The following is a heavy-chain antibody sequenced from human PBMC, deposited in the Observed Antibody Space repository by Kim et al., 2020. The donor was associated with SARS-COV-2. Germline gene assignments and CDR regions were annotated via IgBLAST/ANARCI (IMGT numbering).Heavy chain of an antibody. V-gene: IGHV4-34*01. D-gene: IGHD2-15*01. CDR2: INHSGST. CDR3: ARGGGDIVVVVAAPSTPAGMDV. CDR1: GGSFSGYY. J-gene: IGHJ6*02. Sequence: SETLSLTCAVYGGSFSGYYWSWIRQPPGKGLEWIGEINHSGSTNYNPSLKSRVTISVDTSKNQFSLKLSSVTAADTAVYYCARGGGDIVVVVAAPSTPAGMDVWGQGTTVTVSS.